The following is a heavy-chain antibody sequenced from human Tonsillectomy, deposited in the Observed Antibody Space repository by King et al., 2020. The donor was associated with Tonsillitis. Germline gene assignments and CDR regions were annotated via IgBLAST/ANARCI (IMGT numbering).Heavy chain of an antibody. CDR3: ARSRLTIFGVVITDAFDT. CDR1: RFTFSSYA. D-gene: IGHD3-3*01. CDR2: ISGSGGVA. Sequence: VQLVESGGGLVQPGGSLRLSCAASRFTFSSYAMSWVRQAPGKGLEWVSTISGSGGVAYYADSVKGRFTISRDNSKNTVYLQMNSLRAEDTAIYYCARSRLTIFGVVITDAFDTWGQGTVVTVSS. J-gene: IGHJ3*02. V-gene: IGHV3-23*04.